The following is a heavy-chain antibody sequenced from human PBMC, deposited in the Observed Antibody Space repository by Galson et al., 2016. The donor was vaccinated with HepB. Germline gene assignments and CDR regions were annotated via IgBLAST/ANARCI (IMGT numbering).Heavy chain of an antibody. V-gene: IGHV3-48*03. J-gene: IGHJ4*02. D-gene: IGHD3-16*01. CDR3: VRPHQGWGTTDY. CDR2: ISSSSSTI. CDR1: GFDFSTHE. Sequence: SLRLSCAASGFDFSTHEMNWVRQAPGKGLEWISYISSSSSTISYAASVKGRFTISRDNAKNSLYLQMNSLRAEDTAVYFCVRPHQGWGTTDYWGQGTLVTVSS.